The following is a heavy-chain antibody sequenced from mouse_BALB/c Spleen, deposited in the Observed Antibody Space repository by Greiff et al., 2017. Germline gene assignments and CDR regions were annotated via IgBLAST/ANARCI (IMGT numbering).Heavy chain of an antibody. Sequence: EVHLVDSGGGLVQPGGSLRLSCATSGFTFTAYYMSWVRQPPGKALEWLGFIRNKANGYTTEYSASVKGRFTISRDNSQSILYLQMNTLRAEDSATYYCARDRYYFDYWGQGTTLTVSA. J-gene: IGHJ2*01. CDR3: ARDRYYFDY. CDR2: IRNKANGYTT. V-gene: IGHV7-3*02. CDR1: GFTFTAYY.